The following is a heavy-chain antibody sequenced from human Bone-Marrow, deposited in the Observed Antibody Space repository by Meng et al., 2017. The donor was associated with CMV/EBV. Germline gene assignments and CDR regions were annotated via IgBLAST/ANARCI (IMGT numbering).Heavy chain of an antibody. Sequence: SVKVSCKASGGTFSSYAISWVRQAPGQGLEWMGGIIPIFGTANYAQKFQGRVTITTDESTSTAYMELSSLRSEDTAVYYCARVVTPLLQTSWFDPWGQGTLVTVS. CDR1: GGTFSSYA. D-gene: IGHD2-21*01. CDR2: IIPIFGTA. J-gene: IGHJ5*02. CDR3: ARVVTPLLQTSWFDP. V-gene: IGHV1-69*05.